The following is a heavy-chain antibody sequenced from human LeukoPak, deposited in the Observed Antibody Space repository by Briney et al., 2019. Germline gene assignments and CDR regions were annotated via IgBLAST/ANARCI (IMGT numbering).Heavy chain of an antibody. V-gene: IGHV3-15*01. Sequence: GRSLRLSCAASGLTFRTVWMSWVRQAPGKGLEWVGRIKSTTDGGTTDYAAPVKGRFTISRDDSKSTQYLQMDSLRTEDTAVYYCTSGGGGTYSSDYWGQGTLVTVSS. J-gene: IGHJ4*02. CDR2: IKSTTDGGTT. D-gene: IGHD1-26*01. CDR3: TSGGGGTYSSDY. CDR1: GLTFRTVW.